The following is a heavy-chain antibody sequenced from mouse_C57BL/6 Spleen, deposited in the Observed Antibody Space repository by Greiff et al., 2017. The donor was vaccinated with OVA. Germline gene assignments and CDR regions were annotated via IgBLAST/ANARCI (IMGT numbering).Heavy chain of an antibody. V-gene: IGHV1-26*01. Sequence: EVQLQQSGPELVKPGASVKISCQASGYTFTDYYMNWVKQSHGKSLEWIGDINPNNGGTSYNQKFKGKATLTVDKSSSTAYMELRSLTSEDSAVYYCAPGWYFDVWGTGTTVTVSS. CDR3: APGWYFDV. J-gene: IGHJ1*03. CDR2: INPNNGGT. CDR1: GYTFTDYY.